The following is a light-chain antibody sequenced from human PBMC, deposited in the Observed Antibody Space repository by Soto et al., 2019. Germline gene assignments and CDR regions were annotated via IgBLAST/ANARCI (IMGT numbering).Light chain of an antibody. CDR3: QQRSNWPRT. CDR1: QSVSSSY. Sequence: DIVLTQSPGTLSLSPGERATLSCRASQSVSSSYLAWYQQKPGQATRLLIYDVYNRATGIPARFSGSGSGADFTLTISSLEPEEFAVYYCQQRSNWPRTFGQGTKVDIK. CDR2: DVY. J-gene: IGKJ1*01. V-gene: IGKV3D-20*02.